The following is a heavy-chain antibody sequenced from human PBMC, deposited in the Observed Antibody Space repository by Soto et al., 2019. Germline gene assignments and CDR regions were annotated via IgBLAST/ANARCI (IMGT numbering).Heavy chain of an antibody. Sequence: PSETLSLTCTVSGGSISGYYWSWIRQLPGKGLEWIGYMYNTGSTVYNPSFKSRVTISVDTSKNQFSLKLNSVTAADTAVYYCARDLWGYCGTDCYPLDVWGQGTTVT. CDR3: ARDLWGYCGTDCYPLDV. J-gene: IGHJ6*02. D-gene: IGHD2-21*02. CDR2: MYNTGST. V-gene: IGHV4-59*01. CDR1: GGSISGYY.